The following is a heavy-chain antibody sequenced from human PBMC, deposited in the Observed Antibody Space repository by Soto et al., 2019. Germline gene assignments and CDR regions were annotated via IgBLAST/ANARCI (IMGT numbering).Heavy chain of an antibody. CDR1: GGSISSGGYY. D-gene: IGHD5-18*01. V-gene: IGHV4-31*03. CDR3: AREPYSYGSQFPFYYYYYGMDV. Sequence: SETLSLTCTVSGGSISSGGYYWSWIRQHPGKGLEWIGYIYYSGSTYYNPSLKSRVTISVDTSKNQFSLKLSSVTAAATAVYYCAREPYSYGSQFPFYYYYYGMDVWGQGTTVTVSS. CDR2: IYYSGST. J-gene: IGHJ6*02.